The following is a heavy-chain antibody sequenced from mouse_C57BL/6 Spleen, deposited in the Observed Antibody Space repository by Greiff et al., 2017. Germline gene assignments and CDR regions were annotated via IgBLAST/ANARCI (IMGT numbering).Heavy chain of an antibody. Sequence: VQLKESGAELARPGASVKLSCKASGYTFTSYGISWVKPRTGQGLEWIGEIYPRSGNTYYNEQFKGKATLTADKSSSTAYMELRSLTSEDSAVYFCARLLGNYGGNYFDYWGQGTTLTVSS. CDR1: GYTFTSYG. CDR2: IYPRSGNT. D-gene: IGHD2-1*01. J-gene: IGHJ2*01. V-gene: IGHV1-81*01. CDR3: ARLLGNYGGNYFDY.